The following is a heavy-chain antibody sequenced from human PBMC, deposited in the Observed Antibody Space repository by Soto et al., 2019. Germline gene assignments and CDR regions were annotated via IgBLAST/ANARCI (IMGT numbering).Heavy chain of an antibody. D-gene: IGHD2-2*01. CDR2: IIPIFGTA. V-gene: IGHV1-69*01. J-gene: IGHJ4*02. CDR3: ARSANQLLMGEYYFDY. Sequence: QVQLVQSGAEVKKPGSSVKVSCKASGGTFSSYAISWMRQAPGQGLEWMGGIIPIFGTANYAQKFQGRVTITADESTSTAYMELSSLRSEDTAVYYCARSANQLLMGEYYFDYWGQGTLVTVSS. CDR1: GGTFSSYA.